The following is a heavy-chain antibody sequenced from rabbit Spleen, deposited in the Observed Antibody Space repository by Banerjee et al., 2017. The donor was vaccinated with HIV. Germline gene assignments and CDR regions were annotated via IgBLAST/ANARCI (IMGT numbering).Heavy chain of an antibody. CDR1: GFDFSSNA. CDR2: IAANSRGSS. V-gene: IGHV1S40*01. D-gene: IGHD1-1*01. J-gene: IGHJ6*01. CDR3: TRGGYTSSNGYYNL. Sequence: QSLEESGGDLVQPEGSLTLTCTASGFDFSSNAICWVRQAPGKRPEWIAWIAANSRGSSYYASWAKGRFTISKTSSTTVTLQMTSLTVADTATYFCTRGGYTSSNGYYNLWGPGTLVTVS.